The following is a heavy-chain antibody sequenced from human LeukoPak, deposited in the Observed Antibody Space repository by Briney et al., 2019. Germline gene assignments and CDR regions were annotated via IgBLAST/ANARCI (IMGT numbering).Heavy chain of an antibody. CDR2: IYYSGST. Sequence: SQTLSLTCTVSGGSISSGGYYRSWIRQHPGKGLEWIGYIYYSGSTYYNPSLKSRVTISVDTSKNQFPLKLSSVTAADTAVYYCAREGHYYGSGSLFDYWGQGTLVTVSS. D-gene: IGHD3-10*01. CDR1: GGSISSGGYY. J-gene: IGHJ4*02. V-gene: IGHV4-31*03. CDR3: AREGHYYGSGSLFDY.